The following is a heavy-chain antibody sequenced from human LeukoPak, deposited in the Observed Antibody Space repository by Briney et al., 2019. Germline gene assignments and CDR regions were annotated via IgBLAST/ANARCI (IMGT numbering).Heavy chain of an antibody. CDR1: GGSISSYY. J-gene: IGHJ5*02. Sequence: SETLSLTCTVSGGSISSYYWSWIRQPPGKGLEWIGYIYYSGSTKYNPSLKSRVTISVDTSKNQFSLRLSSVTAADTAVYYCARGPGGIAAPPWFDPWGQGTLVTVSS. D-gene: IGHD6-13*01. CDR2: IYYSGST. V-gene: IGHV4-59*01. CDR3: ARGPGGIAAPPWFDP.